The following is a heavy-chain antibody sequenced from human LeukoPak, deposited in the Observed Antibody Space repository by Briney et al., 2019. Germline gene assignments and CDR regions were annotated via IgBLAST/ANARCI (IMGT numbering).Heavy chain of an antibody. CDR2: VIPIFGTA. V-gene: IGHV1-69*13. CDR3: ARVPSYYDFWSGYYMDY. J-gene: IGHJ4*02. D-gene: IGHD3-3*01. CDR1: GGTFSSYA. Sequence: GASVKVSCKASGGTFSSYAISWVRQAPGQGLEWMGGVIPIFGTANYAQKFQGRVTITADESTSTAYMELSSLRSEDTAVYYCARVPSYYDFWSGYYMDYWGQGTLVTVSS.